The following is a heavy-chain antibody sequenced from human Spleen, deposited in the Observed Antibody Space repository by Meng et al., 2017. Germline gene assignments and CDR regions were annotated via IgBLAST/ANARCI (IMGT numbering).Heavy chain of an antibody. J-gene: IGHJ4*02. CDR3: ARDEDISAAGKLFGDY. Sequence: QVQRVKAGAEVKKPGASVKASCKASGYTFPDYWLQWVRRAPGQGLEWMGRINPKSGDTHYAQRFQGRVTMTGDTSISTAYMELSGLRSDDTAMYYCARDEDISAAGKLFGDYWGQGTLVTVSS. V-gene: IGHV1-2*06. CDR1: GYTFPDYW. CDR2: INPKSGDT. D-gene: IGHD6-13*01.